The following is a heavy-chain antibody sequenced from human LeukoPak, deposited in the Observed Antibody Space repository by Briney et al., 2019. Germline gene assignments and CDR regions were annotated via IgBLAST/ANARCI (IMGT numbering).Heavy chain of an antibody. D-gene: IGHD2-2*01. J-gene: IGHJ6*02. CDR2: IIPIFGTA. CDR3: ARGRHCSSTSCYPYYYYGMDV. CDR1: GGTFISYA. Sequence: SVKVSCKASGGTFISYAISWVRQAPGQGLEWMGGIIPIFGTANYAQKFQGRVTITADESTSTAYMELSSLRSEDTAVYYCARGRHCSSTSCYPYYYYGMDVWGQGTTVTVSS. V-gene: IGHV1-69*01.